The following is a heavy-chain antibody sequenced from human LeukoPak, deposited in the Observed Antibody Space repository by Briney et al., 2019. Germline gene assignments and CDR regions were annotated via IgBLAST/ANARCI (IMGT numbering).Heavy chain of an antibody. CDR2: INWNSATI. D-gene: IGHD3-22*01. Sequence: PGRSLRLFCAASGFTFGGYAMHWVRQAPGTGLEWVSGINWNSATIGYADSVKGRFIISRDNAKNSLYLQMSSLRDEDTAFYYCAKGGPHSTGTPRQGNFDYWGQGTLVTVSS. CDR3: AKGGPHSTGTPRQGNFDY. V-gene: IGHV3-9*01. J-gene: IGHJ4*02. CDR1: GFTFGGYA.